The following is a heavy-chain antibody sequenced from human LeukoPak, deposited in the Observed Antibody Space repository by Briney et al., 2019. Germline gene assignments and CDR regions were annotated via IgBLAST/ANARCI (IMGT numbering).Heavy chain of an antibody. J-gene: IGHJ4*02. V-gene: IGHV4-59*06. Sequence: SETLSLTCTVSGGSISSYYWSWIRQHPGKGLEWIGYIYYSGSTYYNPPLKSRVTISVDTSKNQFSLKLSSVTAADTAVYYCARGFSYYYDSSGPKTHFDYWGQGTLVTVSS. CDR1: GGSISSYY. D-gene: IGHD3-22*01. CDR3: ARGFSYYYDSSGPKTHFDY. CDR2: IYYSGST.